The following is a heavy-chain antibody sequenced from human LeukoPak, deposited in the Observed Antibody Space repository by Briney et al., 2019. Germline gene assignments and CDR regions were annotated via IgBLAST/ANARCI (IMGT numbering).Heavy chain of an antibody. CDR2: IINSGGGT. CDR3: AKDIFGEYGGLDS. J-gene: IGHJ4*02. D-gene: IGHD4-17*01. Sequence: PGGSLRLSCAASGFSFSSNAMSWVRQAPGKGLEWVSLIINSGGGTYYADSVKGRFTISRDNSKNTLYLQMTSLRAEDTALYYCAKDIFGEYGGLDSWGRGTLVTASS. V-gene: IGHV3-23*01. CDR1: GFSFSSNA.